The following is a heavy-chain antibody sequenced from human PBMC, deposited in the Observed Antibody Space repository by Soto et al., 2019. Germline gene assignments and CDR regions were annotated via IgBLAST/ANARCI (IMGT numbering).Heavy chain of an antibody. V-gene: IGHV4-31*03. D-gene: IGHD2-15*01. CDR1: GGSISSGGYY. J-gene: IGHJ4*02. Sequence: SETLSLTCTVSGGSISSGGYYWSWIRQHPGKGLEWIGYIYYSGSTYYNPSLKSRVTISVDTSKNQFSLKLSSVTAADTAVYYCARAGCSGGSCYREDYWGQGTLVTVSS. CDR3: ARAGCSGGSCYREDY. CDR2: IYYSGST.